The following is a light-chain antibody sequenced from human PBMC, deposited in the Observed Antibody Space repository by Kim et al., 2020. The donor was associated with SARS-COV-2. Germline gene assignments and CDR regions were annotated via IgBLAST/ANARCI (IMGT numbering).Light chain of an antibody. V-gene: IGKV3-20*01. CDR3: QQYGSSLTWT. Sequence: PGEGATPSAGASRGVAGSYLAGNQQKPGRPPGLLIYGAAGRAPGIPDRFSGSGFGTDFTLTISRLEPEDFAVYYCQQYGSSLTWTFGQGTKVDIK. J-gene: IGKJ1*01. CDR1: RGVAGSY. CDR2: GAA.